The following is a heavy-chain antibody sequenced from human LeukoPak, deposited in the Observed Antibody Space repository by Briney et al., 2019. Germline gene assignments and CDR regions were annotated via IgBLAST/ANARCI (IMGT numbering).Heavy chain of an antibody. CDR3: ARDEDILTGRGYFDY. Sequence: PSETLSLTCTVSGGSISSYYWSWIRQPPGKGLEWIGYIYYSGSTNYNPSLKSRVTISVDTSKNEFSLKLSSVTAADTAVYYCARDEDILTGRGYFDYWGQGTLVTVSS. CDR2: IYYSGST. J-gene: IGHJ4*02. D-gene: IGHD3-9*01. V-gene: IGHV4-59*01. CDR1: GGSISSYY.